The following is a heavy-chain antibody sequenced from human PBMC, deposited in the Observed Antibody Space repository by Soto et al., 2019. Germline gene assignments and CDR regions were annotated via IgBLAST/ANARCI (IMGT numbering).Heavy chain of an antibody. CDR1: GYTFTSYY. J-gene: IGHJ6*02. CDR2: INPSGGST. CDR3: ARDLPGYSSSAYYYGMDV. D-gene: IGHD6-13*01. V-gene: IGHV1-46*01. Sequence: QVQLVQSGAEVKKPGASVKVSCKASGYTFTSYYMHWVRQAPGQGLEWMGIINPSGGSTSYAQKFQGRDTMTRDTSTSTVYMELSSLRSEDTAVYYCARDLPGYSSSAYYYGMDVWGQGTTVTVSS.